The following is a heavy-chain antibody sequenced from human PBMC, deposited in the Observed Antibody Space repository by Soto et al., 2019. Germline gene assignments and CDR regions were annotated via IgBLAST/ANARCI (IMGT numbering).Heavy chain of an antibody. Sequence: SETLSLTCTVSGGSISSGDYYWSWIRQPPGKGLEWIGYIYYSGSTYYNPSLKSRVTISVDTSKNQFSLKLSSVTAADTAVYYCARDSSGRTPIVVVPAGWFDPWGQGTLVTVSS. CDR1: GGSISSGDYY. V-gene: IGHV4-30-4*01. J-gene: IGHJ5*02. D-gene: IGHD2-2*01. CDR3: ARDSSGRTPIVVVPAGWFDP. CDR2: IYYSGST.